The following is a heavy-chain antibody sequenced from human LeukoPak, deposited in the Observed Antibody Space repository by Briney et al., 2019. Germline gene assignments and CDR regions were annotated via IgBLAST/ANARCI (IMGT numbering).Heavy chain of an antibody. CDR1: GYTFTGYY. Sequence: ASVKVSCKASGYTFTGYYMHWVRQAPGQGLEWMGWINPNSGGTNYAQKFQGRVTMTRDTSMSTAYMELSRLSSDDTAVYYCARPMVRGVSSDEFFYYYYYMDVWGKGTTVTVSS. D-gene: IGHD3-10*01. V-gene: IGHV1-2*02. J-gene: IGHJ6*03. CDR3: ARPMVRGVSSDEFFYYYYYMDV. CDR2: INPNSGGT.